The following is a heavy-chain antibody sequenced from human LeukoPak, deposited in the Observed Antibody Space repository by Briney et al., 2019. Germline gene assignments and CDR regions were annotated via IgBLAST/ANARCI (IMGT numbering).Heavy chain of an antibody. CDR3: AGHHPRNTVDF. CDR1: GGSISIYY. V-gene: IGHV4-59*08. D-gene: IGHD2/OR15-2a*01. CDR2: ISDIGSI. J-gene: IGHJ4*02. Sequence: PSETLSLTCTVYGGSISIYYWSWIRQPQGKGLEWIAYISDIGSINYNPSLKSRVTISLDTSKNQFSLKLSSVTAADTAVYYCAGHHPRNTVDFWGQGTLVTVSS.